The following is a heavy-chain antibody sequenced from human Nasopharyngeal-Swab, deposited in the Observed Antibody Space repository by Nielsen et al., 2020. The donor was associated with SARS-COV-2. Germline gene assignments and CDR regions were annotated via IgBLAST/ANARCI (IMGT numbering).Heavy chain of an antibody. D-gene: IGHD3-22*01. CDR2: IYYSGST. CDR1: GGSISSYY. CDR3: ARANYDSSGYYRYYFDY. V-gene: IGHV4-59*01. Sequence: SETLSPTCTLSGGSISSYYWSWIRQPPGKGLEWIGYIYYSGSTNYNPSLKSRVTISVDTSKNQFSLKLSSVTAADTAVYYCARANYDSSGYYRYYFDYWGQGTLVTVSS. J-gene: IGHJ4*02.